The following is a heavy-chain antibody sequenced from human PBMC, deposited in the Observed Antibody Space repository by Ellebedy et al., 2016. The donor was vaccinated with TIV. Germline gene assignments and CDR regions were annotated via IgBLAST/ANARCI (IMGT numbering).Heavy chain of an antibody. Sequence: GESLKISCAASGFTFSSYAMSWVRQAPGKGLEWVSAISGSGGSTYYAASVKGRFTISRDNARNSLYLQMNSLRAEDTAVYYCARVYYDILTGRYYYGMDVWGQGTTVTVSS. CDR3: ARVYYDILTGRYYYGMDV. CDR1: GFTFSSYA. D-gene: IGHD3-9*01. J-gene: IGHJ6*02. V-gene: IGHV3-23*01. CDR2: ISGSGGST.